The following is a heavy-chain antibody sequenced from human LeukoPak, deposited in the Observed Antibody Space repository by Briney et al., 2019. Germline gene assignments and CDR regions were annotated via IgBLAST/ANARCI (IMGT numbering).Heavy chain of an antibody. V-gene: IGHV4-39*07. CDR2: IYYSGST. J-gene: IGHJ5*02. D-gene: IGHD1-26*01. Sequence: SETLSLTCTVSGGSISSSSYYWGWIRQPPGKGLEWIGSIYYSGSTYYSPSLKSRVTISVDTSKNQFSLKLSSVTAADTAVYYCARDRSGSYWTWGQGTLVTVSS. CDR1: GGSISSSSYY. CDR3: ARDRSGSYWT.